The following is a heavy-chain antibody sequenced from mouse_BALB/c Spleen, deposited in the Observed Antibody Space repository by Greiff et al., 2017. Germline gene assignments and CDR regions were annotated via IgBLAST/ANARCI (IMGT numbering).Heavy chain of an antibody. CDR1: GFTFSDYY. Sequence: EVMLVESGGGLVKPGGSLKLSCAASGFTFSDYYMYWVRQTPEKRLEWVATISDGGSYTYYPDSVKGRFTISRDNAKNNLYLQMSSLKSEDTAMYYCARKEYGNYVFAYWGQGTLVTVSA. V-gene: IGHV5-4*02. CDR3: ARKEYGNYVFAY. D-gene: IGHD2-10*02. CDR2: ISDGGSYT. J-gene: IGHJ3*01.